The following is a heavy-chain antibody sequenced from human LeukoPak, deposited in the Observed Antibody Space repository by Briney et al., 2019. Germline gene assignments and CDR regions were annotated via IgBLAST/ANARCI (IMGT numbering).Heavy chain of an antibody. CDR2: ISGTSTTT. D-gene: IGHD1-7*01. Sequence: PGGSLRLSCAASGFTFSDYYMSWLRQAPGKGLEWLSDISGTSTTTYYADSVKGRFTISRDNAKNSLYLQMSSLRAEDTAVYYCARAKTTHAYDMDVWGKGTTVTVSS. CDR3: ARAKTTHAYDMDV. J-gene: IGHJ6*03. CDR1: GFTFSDYY. V-gene: IGHV3-11*04.